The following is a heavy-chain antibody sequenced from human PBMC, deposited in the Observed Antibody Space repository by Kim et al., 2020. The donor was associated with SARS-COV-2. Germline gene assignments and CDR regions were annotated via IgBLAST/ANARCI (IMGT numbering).Heavy chain of an antibody. CDR3: AKEDVFRGSYNYGYQSQFYYTMDV. CDR1: GFNFNNYG. CDR2: MSYDGSRK. V-gene: IGHV3-30*18. J-gene: IGHJ6*02. D-gene: IGHD5-18*01. Sequence: GGSLRLSCAASGFNFNNYGIYWVRQAPGKGLEWVTVMSYDGSRKFYADSVKGRFTISRDNSKSTAYLQMNSLRLEDTAVYYCAKEDVFRGSYNYGYQSQFYYTMDVWGQGTTVTVSS.